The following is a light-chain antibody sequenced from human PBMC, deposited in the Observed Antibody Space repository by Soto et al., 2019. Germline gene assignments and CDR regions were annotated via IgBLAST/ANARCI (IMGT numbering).Light chain of an antibody. CDR3: QQRSNWLYT. Sequence: EIVLTQSPATLSLSPGERATLSCRASQSVRSSLAWYQQKPGQAPRLLIYDASNRATGIPARFSGSGSGTDFTLTISSLEPEDFAVYYCQQRSNWLYTFGQGTKVEIK. CDR2: DAS. J-gene: IGKJ2*01. CDR1: QSVRSS. V-gene: IGKV3-11*01.